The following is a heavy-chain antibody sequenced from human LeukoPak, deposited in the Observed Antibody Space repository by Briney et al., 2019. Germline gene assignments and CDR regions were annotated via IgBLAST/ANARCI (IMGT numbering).Heavy chain of an antibody. CDR1: GFTFSSHS. J-gene: IGHJ4*02. Sequence: GGSLRLSCAASGFTFSSHSMNWVRQAPGKGLEWVSYISSSSSTIYYADSVKGRFTLSRDNAKNSLYLQMNSLRAGDTAVYYCARGPYYYGSGPFDYWGQGTLVTVSS. V-gene: IGHV3-48*01. D-gene: IGHD3-10*01. CDR3: ARGPYYYGSGPFDY. CDR2: ISSSSSTI.